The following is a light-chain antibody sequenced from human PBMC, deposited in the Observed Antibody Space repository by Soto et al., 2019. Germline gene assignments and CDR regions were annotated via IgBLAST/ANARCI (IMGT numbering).Light chain of an antibody. Sequence: EIVLTQSPATLSLSPGERATLSCRASQSVSSYLAWYQQKPGQAPRLLIYDASNRATGIPARFSGGGSGTDFTPTISRLEPEDFAVYYCQQRFNWPRFTFGQGTKLEIK. CDR1: QSVSSY. J-gene: IGKJ2*01. CDR3: QQRFNWPRFT. V-gene: IGKV3-11*01. CDR2: DAS.